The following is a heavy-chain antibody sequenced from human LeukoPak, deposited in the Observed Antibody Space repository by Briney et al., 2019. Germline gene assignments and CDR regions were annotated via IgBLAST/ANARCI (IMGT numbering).Heavy chain of an antibody. J-gene: IGHJ4*02. CDR2: ISWNSGSI. Sequence: GGSLRPSCAASGFTFDDYAMHWVRQAPGKGLEWVSGISWNSGSIGYADSVKGRFTISRDNAKNSLYLQMNSLRAEDTAVYYCARDPARPKRPREDIVVVPAAIGYYFDYWGQGTLVTISS. V-gene: IGHV3-9*01. D-gene: IGHD2-2*02. CDR3: ARDPARPKRPREDIVVVPAAIGYYFDY. CDR1: GFTFDDYA.